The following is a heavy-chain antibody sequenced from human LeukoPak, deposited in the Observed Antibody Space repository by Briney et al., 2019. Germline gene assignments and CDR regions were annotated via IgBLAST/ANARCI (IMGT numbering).Heavy chain of an antibody. Sequence: GGTLRLSCAASGFTFSSYGMSWVRQAPGKGLEWVSVIYSGGSTYYADSVKGRFTISRDNSKNTLYLQMNSLRAEDTAVYYCARDSLDSSGYFFDYWGQGTLVTVSS. D-gene: IGHD3-22*01. V-gene: IGHV3-53*01. CDR3: ARDSLDSSGYFFDY. CDR2: IYSGGST. J-gene: IGHJ4*02. CDR1: GFTFSSYG.